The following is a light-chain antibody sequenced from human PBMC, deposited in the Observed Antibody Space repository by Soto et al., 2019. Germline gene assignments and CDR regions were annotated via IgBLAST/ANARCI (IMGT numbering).Light chain of an antibody. CDR2: GAS. V-gene: IGKV3-20*01. CDR3: QQDGSSAPGT. Sequence: LVVRRARAARTLSRGARATLSCRASQSVSSSYLAWYQQKPGQAPRLLIYGASSRATGIPDRFSGSWSGTASNLIILRLRHACFAAYPCQQDGSSAPGTLAQGTKVDIK. J-gene: IGKJ1*01. CDR1: QSVSSSY.